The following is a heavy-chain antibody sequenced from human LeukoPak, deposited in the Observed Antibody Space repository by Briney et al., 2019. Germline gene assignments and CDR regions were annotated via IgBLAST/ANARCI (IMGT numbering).Heavy chain of an antibody. CDR2: IYPGDSDT. Sequence: GESLQISCKGSGYNFTSYWIGWVRQMPGKGLEWMGIIYPGDSDTRYSPSLQGQVTISADKSISTAYLQWSSLKASDTAMYYCARLRGDGYNWANDAFDIWGQGTMVTVSS. V-gene: IGHV5-51*01. D-gene: IGHD5-24*01. CDR1: GYNFTSYW. CDR3: ARLRGDGYNWANDAFDI. J-gene: IGHJ3*02.